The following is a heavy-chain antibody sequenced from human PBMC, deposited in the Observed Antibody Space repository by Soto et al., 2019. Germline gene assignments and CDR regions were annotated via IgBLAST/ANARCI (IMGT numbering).Heavy chain of an antibody. Sequence: SETLSLTCTVSGGSISSGGYYWSWIRQHPGKGLEWIGYIYSSGTTYYNPSLKSRVTISVDPSKNQFSLKLSSVTAADTAVYYCARVPYYYDSSGPDYGGQGTLVTVSS. CDR3: ARVPYYYDSSGPDY. V-gene: IGHV4-31*03. D-gene: IGHD3-22*01. CDR1: GGSISSGGYY. CDR2: IYSSGTT. J-gene: IGHJ4*02.